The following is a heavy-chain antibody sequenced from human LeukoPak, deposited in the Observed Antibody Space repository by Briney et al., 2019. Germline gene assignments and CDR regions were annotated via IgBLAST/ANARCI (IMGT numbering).Heavy chain of an antibody. Sequence: XSYXMNWXRXAPGKGLEWVSYISSSSSTIYYADSVKGRFTISRDNAKNSPYLQMNSLRAEDTAVYYCASFDYWGQGTLVTVSS. CDR2: ISSSSSTI. J-gene: IGHJ4*02. CDR3: ASFDY. CDR1: XSYX. V-gene: IGHV3-48*01.